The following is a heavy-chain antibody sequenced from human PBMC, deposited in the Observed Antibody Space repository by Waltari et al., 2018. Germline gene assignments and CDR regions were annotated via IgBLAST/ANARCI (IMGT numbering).Heavy chain of an antibody. D-gene: IGHD3-10*01. Sequence: EVQLVESGGGLVKPGGSLRLSCAASGFTFSSYSMNWVRQAPGKGLEWVSSISSSSSYIYYADSVKGRFTISRDNAKNSLYLQMNSLRAEDTAVYYCARDNVWFGELLHNWFDPWGQGTLVTVSS. CDR3: ARDNVWFGELLHNWFDP. V-gene: IGHV3-21*01. CDR1: GFTFSSYS. J-gene: IGHJ5*02. CDR2: ISSSSSYI.